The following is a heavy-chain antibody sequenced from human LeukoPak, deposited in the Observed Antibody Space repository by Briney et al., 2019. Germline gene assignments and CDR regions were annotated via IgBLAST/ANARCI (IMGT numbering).Heavy chain of an antibody. V-gene: IGHV3-20*04. CDR1: GFTFDDYG. D-gene: IGHD5-12*01. CDR2: INWNGGST. J-gene: IGHJ4*02. CDR3: ARDVWPSDARQLLLRVNSGYDSFDH. Sequence: GGSLRLSCAASGFTFDDYGMSWVRQAPGKGLEWVSGINWNGGSTGYVDSVKGRFTISRDNAKNSLYLQMNSLRAEDTALYYCARDVWPSDARQLLLRVNSGYDSFDHWGQGTLVTVSS.